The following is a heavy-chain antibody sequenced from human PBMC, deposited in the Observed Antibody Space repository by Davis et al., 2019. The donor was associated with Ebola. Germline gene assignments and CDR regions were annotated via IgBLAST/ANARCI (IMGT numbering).Heavy chain of an antibody. V-gene: IGHV1-3*01. CDR3: ARGEYDFWSGYPFDY. J-gene: IGHJ4*02. D-gene: IGHD3-3*01. CDR2: INAGNGNT. Sequence: APVKVSCKASGYTFTSYAMHWVRQAPGQRLEWMGWINAGNGNTKYSQKFQGRVTITRDTSASTAYMELSSLRSEDTAVYYCARGEYDFWSGYPFDYWGQGTLVTVSS. CDR1: GYTFTSYA.